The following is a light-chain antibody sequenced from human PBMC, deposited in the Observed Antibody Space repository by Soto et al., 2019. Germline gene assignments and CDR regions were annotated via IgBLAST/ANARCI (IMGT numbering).Light chain of an antibody. CDR1: QSISSW. CDR3: QQYHSFWT. V-gene: IGKV1-5*03. J-gene: IGKJ1*01. CDR2: KAS. Sequence: DMPMSHSPSTLSAWLGYIITITFRASQSISSWLAWYQQKPGKAPKLLIYKASSLEGGVPSRFSGSGSGTEFTLTISSLQPDDYATYYCQQYHSFWTFGQGTKVDIK.